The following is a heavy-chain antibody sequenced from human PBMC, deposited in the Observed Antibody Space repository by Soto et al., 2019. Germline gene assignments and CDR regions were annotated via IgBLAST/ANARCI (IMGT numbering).Heavy chain of an antibody. CDR3: GRIAASGRGWDV. D-gene: IGHD6-13*01. CDR1: GFTFSRYW. Sequence: EVQLVESGGGLVQPGGSLRLSCVDSGFTFSRYWMSWVRQAPVKGLEWVGNIKQDGSEENYVDSVKGRFTISRDNAKKSIYRKMNSLRAEETAGYYCGRIAASGRGWDVWGQGTTVVVSS. V-gene: IGHV3-7*01. CDR2: IKQDGSEE. J-gene: IGHJ6*02.